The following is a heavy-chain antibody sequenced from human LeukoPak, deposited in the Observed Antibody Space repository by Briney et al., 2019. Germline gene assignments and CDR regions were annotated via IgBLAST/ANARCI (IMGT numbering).Heavy chain of an antibody. J-gene: IGHJ4*02. V-gene: IGHV3-30*18. CDR2: ISYDGSNK. CDR1: GFTFSSYG. Sequence: PGGSLRLSCAASGFTFSSYGMHWVRQAPGKGLEWVAVISYDGSNKYYADSVKGRFTISRDNSKNTLYLRMNSLRAEDTAVYYCAKDQAVAGTSLDYWGQGTLVTVSS. D-gene: IGHD6-19*01. CDR3: AKDQAVAGTSLDY.